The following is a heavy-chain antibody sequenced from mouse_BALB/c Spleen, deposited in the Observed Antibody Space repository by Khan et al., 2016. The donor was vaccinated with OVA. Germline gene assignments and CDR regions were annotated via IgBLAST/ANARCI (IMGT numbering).Heavy chain of an antibody. Sequence: QVQLKESGPGLVAPSQSLSITCTVSGFSLTGYGVNWVRQPPGKGLEWLGMIWGDGSTDYNSALKSRLSISKDNSKTQVFLKMNSLQTDDTARYXSVYIYYDYDDAMDHWGQGTSVTVSS. J-gene: IGHJ4*01. D-gene: IGHD2-4*01. CDR3: VYIYYDYDDAMDH. V-gene: IGHV2-6-7*01. CDR2: IWGDGST. CDR1: GFSLTGYG.